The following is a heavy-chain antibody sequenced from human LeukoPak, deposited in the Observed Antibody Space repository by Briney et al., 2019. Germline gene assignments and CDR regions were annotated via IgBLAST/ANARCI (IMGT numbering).Heavy chain of an antibody. J-gene: IGHJ5*02. CDR3: ASGSYGSGSFDP. CDR1: GFTFSSYG. Sequence: PGGSLRLSCAASGFTFSSYGMHWVRQAPGKGLEWVAVISYDGSNKYYADSVKGRFTISRDNAKNSLYLQMNSLRAEDTAVYYCASGSYGSGSFDPWGQGTLVTVSS. CDR2: ISYDGSNK. V-gene: IGHV3-30*03. D-gene: IGHD3-10*01.